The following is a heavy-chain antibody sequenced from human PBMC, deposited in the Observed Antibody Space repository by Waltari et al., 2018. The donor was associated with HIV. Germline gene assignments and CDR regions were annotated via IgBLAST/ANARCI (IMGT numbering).Heavy chain of an antibody. CDR2: IYYSGST. J-gene: IGHJ4*02. D-gene: IGHD4-4*01. Sequence: QVQLQESGPGLVKPSQTMSLPCTFSGGSISSGGYYLSWIRQHPGKGLEWIGYIYYSGSTYYNPSLKSRVTISVDTSKNQFSLKLSSVTAADTAVYYCARGDYDYSNYAFDYWSQGTLVTVSS. V-gene: IGHV4-31*03. CDR3: ARGDYDYSNYAFDY. CDR1: GGSISSGGYY.